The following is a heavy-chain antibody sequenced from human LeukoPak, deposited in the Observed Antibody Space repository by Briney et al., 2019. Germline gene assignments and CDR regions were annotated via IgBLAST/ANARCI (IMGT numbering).Heavy chain of an antibody. CDR3: ARRRSGSSSEFDP. Sequence: PSETLSPTCTVSGGSISSYYWSWIRQPPGKGLEWIAYLFYSGSTDYNPSLESRVTISVDTSKNQFSLKLRSVTAADTAVYYCARRRSGSSSEFDPWGQGTLVTVSS. CDR2: LFYSGST. J-gene: IGHJ5*02. V-gene: IGHV4-59*01. D-gene: IGHD6-6*01. CDR1: GGSISSYY.